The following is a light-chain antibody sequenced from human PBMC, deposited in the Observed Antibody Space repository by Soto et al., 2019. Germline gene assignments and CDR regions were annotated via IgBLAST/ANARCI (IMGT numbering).Light chain of an antibody. CDR1: QSVRSY. CDR3: QQRTNWPSST. CDR2: VAS. V-gene: IGKV3-11*01. J-gene: IGKJ5*01. Sequence: EIVLTQSPATLSLSPGERATLSCRASQSVRSYLAWYQQKPVQAPRLLIHVASSRATGFPARFSGSGSGTDFTLTISSLEPEDFAGYYCQQRTNWPSSTFGQGTRLEIK.